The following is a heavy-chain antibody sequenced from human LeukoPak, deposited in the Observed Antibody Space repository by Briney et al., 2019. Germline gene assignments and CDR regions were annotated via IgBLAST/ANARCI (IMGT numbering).Heavy chain of an antibody. V-gene: IGHV1-8*01. J-gene: IGHJ5*02. D-gene: IGHD1/OR15-1a*01. CDR1: GYTFTNYD. Sequence: ASVKVSCKASGYTFTNYDINWVRQATGQGLEWMGWMNPDSGNTGCAQKFQGRVTMTRNTSIGTAYMELSSLRSEDTAFYYCARAMNWDIYRFDPWGQGTLVTVSS. CDR2: MNPDSGNT. CDR3: ARAMNWDIYRFDP.